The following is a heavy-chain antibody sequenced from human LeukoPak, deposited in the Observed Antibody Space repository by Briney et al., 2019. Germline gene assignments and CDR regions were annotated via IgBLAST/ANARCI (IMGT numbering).Heavy chain of an antibody. J-gene: IGHJ5*02. V-gene: IGHV3-21*01. Sequence: GGSLRLSCAASGFTFSSYSMNWVRQAPGKGLEWVSSISSTGTYIYYADSVKGRFTISRDNAKNSLYLQMNSLRAEDTAVYYCARDPSVVPAAVNWFDPWGQVTLVTVSS. CDR1: GFTFSSYS. CDR3: ARDPSVVPAAVNWFDP. CDR2: ISSTGTYI. D-gene: IGHD2-2*01.